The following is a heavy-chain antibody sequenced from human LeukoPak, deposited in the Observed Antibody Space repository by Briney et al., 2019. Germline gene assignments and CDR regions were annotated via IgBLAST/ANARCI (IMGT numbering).Heavy chain of an antibody. Sequence: ASVKVSCKASGYTFTGYYMHWVRQAPGQGLEWMGWINPNSGGTNYAQKFQGWVTMTRDTSISTAYMELSRLRSDDTAVYYCARSGVVPAAIGDYWGQGTLVTVSS. CDR2: INPNSGGT. CDR3: ARSGVVPAAIGDY. CDR1: GYTFTGYY. J-gene: IGHJ4*02. D-gene: IGHD2-2*01. V-gene: IGHV1-2*04.